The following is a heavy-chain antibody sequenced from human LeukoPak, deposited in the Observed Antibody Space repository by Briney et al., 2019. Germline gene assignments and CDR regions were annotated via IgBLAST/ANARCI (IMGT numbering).Heavy chain of an antibody. CDR3: ARANSSSGAFDI. CDR1: GYTFTSYG. J-gene: IGHJ3*02. V-gene: IGHV1-18*01. Sequence: ASVKVSCKSSGYTFTSYGIIWVRQAPGQGLEWMGWIGAYNGNTNYAQKLQGRVTMTTDTSTCTAYMELRSLRSDDTAVYYCARANSSSGAFDIWGQGTMVTVSS. CDR2: IGAYNGNT. D-gene: IGHD6-6*01.